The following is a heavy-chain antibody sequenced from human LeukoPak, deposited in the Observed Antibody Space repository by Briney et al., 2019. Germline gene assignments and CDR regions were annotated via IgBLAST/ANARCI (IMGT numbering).Heavy chain of an antibody. CDR2: IIPILGIA. CDR3: ASKRGYSNYDWFDP. D-gene: IGHD4-11*01. J-gene: IGHJ5*02. Sequence: SVKVSCKASGYTFTGYYMHWVRQAPGQGLEWMGRIIPILGIANYAQKFQGRVTITADKSTSTAYMELSSLRSEDTAVYYCASKRGYSNYDWFDPWGQGTLVTVSS. V-gene: IGHV1-69*02. CDR1: GYTFTGYY.